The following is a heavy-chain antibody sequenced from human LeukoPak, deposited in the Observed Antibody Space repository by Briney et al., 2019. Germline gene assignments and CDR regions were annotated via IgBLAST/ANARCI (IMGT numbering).Heavy chain of an antibody. CDR2: IYSGGNT. CDR3: ARPEYSSSGFLY. CDR1: GFTFSSNY. V-gene: IGHV3-66*02. D-gene: IGHD6-6*01. Sequence: GGXLRLSCAASGFTFSSNYMSWVRQAPGKGLEWVSVIYSGGNTYYSDSVKGRCTISREKTKNRLYLQMNSLRAEDTAVYYCARPEYSSSGFLYWGQGTLVTVSS. J-gene: IGHJ4*02.